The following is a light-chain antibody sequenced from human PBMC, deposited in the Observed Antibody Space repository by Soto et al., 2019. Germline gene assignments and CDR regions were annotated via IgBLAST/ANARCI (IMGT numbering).Light chain of an antibody. CDR2: WAS. Sequence: DIVMTQSPDSVAVSLGERATINCKSSQSVLYSSNNKNCLAWYQQKPGQPPKLLIYWASTRESGVPDRFRGSGSGTDFTLTISSLQAEDVAVYYCQQYYSTPRTFGQGTKVEIK. CDR3: QQYYSTPRT. CDR1: QSVLYSSNNKNC. J-gene: IGKJ1*01. V-gene: IGKV4-1*01.